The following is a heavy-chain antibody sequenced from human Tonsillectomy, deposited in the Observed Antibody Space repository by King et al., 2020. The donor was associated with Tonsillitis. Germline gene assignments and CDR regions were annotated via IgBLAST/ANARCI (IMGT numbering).Heavy chain of an antibody. CDR1: GGTFSSYA. J-gene: IGHJ2*01. V-gene: IGHV1-69*09. D-gene: IGHD2-8*02. Sequence: QLVQSGSEVKKPGSSVKVSCKASGGTFSSYAISWVRQAPGQGLEWMGRIIPILGIANYAQKFQGRVTITADKSTSTAYMKLSSLRSEDTAVYYCATDTGGGHANWYFDLWGRGTLVTVSS. CDR2: IIPILGIA. CDR3: ATDTGGGHANWYFDL.